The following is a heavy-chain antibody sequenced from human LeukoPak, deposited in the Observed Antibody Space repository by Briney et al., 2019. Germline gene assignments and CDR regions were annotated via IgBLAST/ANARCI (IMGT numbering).Heavy chain of an antibody. J-gene: IGHJ3*02. Sequence: GASVKVSCKASGYTFTSYGISWVRQAPGQGLEWMGWISAYNGNTNYAQKLQGRVTMTTDTSTSTAYMELRSLGPDDTAVYYCARESIVVVPAAIPFDIWGQGTMVTVSS. CDR1: GYTFTSYG. CDR2: ISAYNGNT. D-gene: IGHD2-2*01. V-gene: IGHV1-18*01. CDR3: ARESIVVVPAAIPFDI.